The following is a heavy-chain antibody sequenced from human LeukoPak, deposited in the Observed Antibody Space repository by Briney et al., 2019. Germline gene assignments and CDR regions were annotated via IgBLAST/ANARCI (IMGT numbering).Heavy chain of an antibody. CDR1: GFTFSSYA. V-gene: IGHV3-23*01. J-gene: IGHJ6*03. D-gene: IGHD2/OR15-2a*01. Sequence: GGSLRLSCAASGFTFSSYAMSWVRQAPGKGLEWVSAISGSGGSTYYADSVKGRFTISRDNAKNSLYLQMNSLRAEDTAVYYCARINRLQGGLSYYYYYYMDVWGKGTTVTVSS. CDR3: ARINRLQGGLSYYYYYYMDV. CDR2: ISGSGGST.